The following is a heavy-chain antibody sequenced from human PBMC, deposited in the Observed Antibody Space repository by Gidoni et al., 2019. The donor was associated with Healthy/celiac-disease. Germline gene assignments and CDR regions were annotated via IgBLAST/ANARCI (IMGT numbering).Heavy chain of an antibody. Sequence: QVQLVESGGGVAQPGRSMRLSSTASGFTFSSYAMHWVRQAPGKGLEWVAVISYDGSNKYYADSVKGRFTISRDNSKNTLYLQMNSLRAEDTAVYYCARDRRRYSYGALLDYWGQGTLVTVSS. CDR1: GFTFSSYA. D-gene: IGHD5-18*01. J-gene: IGHJ4*02. CDR2: ISYDGSNK. CDR3: ARDRRRYSYGALLDY. V-gene: IGHV3-30-3*01.